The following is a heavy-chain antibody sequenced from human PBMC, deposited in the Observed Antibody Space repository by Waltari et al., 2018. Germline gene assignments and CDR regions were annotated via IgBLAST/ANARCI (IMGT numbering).Heavy chain of an antibody. CDR1: GFTFSAYG. J-gene: IGHJ4*02. Sequence: QVQLVESGGGVVQPGGSLRLSCAVSGFTFSAYGMHWVRQAPGKGLECVSYIHHDERSKHYADSVKGRFTISRDNSKNTVYLHMDSLRAEDTALYYCSKDSDAFYIDYWGQGVLVTVSS. V-gene: IGHV3-30*02. CDR3: SKDSDAFYIDY. D-gene: IGHD2-2*01. CDR2: IHHDERSK.